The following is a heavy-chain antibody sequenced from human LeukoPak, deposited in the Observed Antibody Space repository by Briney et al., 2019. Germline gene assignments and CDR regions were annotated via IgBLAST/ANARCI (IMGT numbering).Heavy chain of an antibody. V-gene: IGHV3-30*18. CDR1: GFTFSNYG. Sequence: GGSLRLSCAASGFTFSNYGMHYVRQAPGKGLEWVAVISYDGSENYYADSVKGRFTIFRDKSKNTLYLQMNSLRAEDTAVYYCAKDRYSSSWYYFDYWGQGTLVTVSS. J-gene: IGHJ4*02. D-gene: IGHD6-13*01. CDR2: ISYDGSEN. CDR3: AKDRYSSSWYYFDY.